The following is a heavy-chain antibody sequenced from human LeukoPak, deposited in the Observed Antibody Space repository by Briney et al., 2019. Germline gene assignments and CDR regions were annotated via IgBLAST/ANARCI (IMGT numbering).Heavy chain of an antibody. D-gene: IGHD3-10*01. CDR3: ARNITMVDSYSFDY. Sequence: PSETLSLTCTVSGGSISSSTYYWAWIRQPPGKGLEGRGSIYYSGSTHYNTSLKRRVTISVDTYKTQFSLKLSSVTAAATAVYYCARNITMVDSYSFDYWGQGTLVTVSS. J-gene: IGHJ4*02. V-gene: IGHV4-39*01. CDR2: IYYSGST. CDR1: GGSISSSTYY.